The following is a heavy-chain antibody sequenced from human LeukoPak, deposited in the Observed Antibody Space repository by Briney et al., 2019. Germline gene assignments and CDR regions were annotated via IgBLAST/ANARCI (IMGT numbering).Heavy chain of an antibody. CDR2: LYRAGDT. CDR1: GFTVISNY. J-gene: IGHJ5*02. Sequence: GGSLRLSCAPFGFTVISNYMSWVRQPPGKGLEWVAVLYRAGDTYYADSVKGRFTISRDDSKNTLYLQMNTVRVEDTAVYYCARDAYDNTESVRWFDPWGQGTLVTVSS. V-gene: IGHV3-66*01. D-gene: IGHD3-9*01. CDR3: ARDAYDNTESVRWFDP.